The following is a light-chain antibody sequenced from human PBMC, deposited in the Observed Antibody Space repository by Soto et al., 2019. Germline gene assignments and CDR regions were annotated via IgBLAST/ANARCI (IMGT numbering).Light chain of an antibody. J-gene: IGKJ1*01. CDR1: QGIGPY. CDR3: QQSYTTPSWT. CDR2: KSS. V-gene: IGKV1-39*01. Sequence: DIQMTQSPSSLSASVGDRVTITCRASQGIGPYLNWYQQKPGKAPNLLIYKSSTLRSGVPSRFSGSGSRTDFTLTISSLQPEDFATYYCQQSYTTPSWTFGQGTKVEIK.